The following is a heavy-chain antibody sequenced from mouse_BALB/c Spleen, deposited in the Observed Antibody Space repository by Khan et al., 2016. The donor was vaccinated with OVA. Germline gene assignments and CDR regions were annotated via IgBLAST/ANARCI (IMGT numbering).Heavy chain of an antibody. CDR3: ARKDYYDYDPFPY. V-gene: IGHV3-2*02. J-gene: IGHJ3*01. CDR1: GYSITSEYA. CDR2: INYSGNT. Sequence: VQLKESGPGLVKPSQSLSLTCTVTGYSITSEYAWNWIRQFPGNKLEWMGYINYSGNTRYNPSLKSRISITRDTSKNQFFLQLNSVTTEDTATYYCARKDYYDYDPFPYWGQGTLDTVSA. D-gene: IGHD2-4*01.